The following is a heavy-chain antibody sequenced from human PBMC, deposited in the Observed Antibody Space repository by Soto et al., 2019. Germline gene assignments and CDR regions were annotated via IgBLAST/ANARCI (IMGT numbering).Heavy chain of an antibody. Sequence: SETLSLTCTVSGGSISSGGYYWSWIRQHPGKGLEWIGYIYYSGSTYYNPSLKSRVTISVDTSKNQFSLKLSSVTAADTAVYYCARIATEHPRIAAAHSFDYWGHGTLVTVSS. V-gene: IGHV4-31*03. CDR3: ARIATEHPRIAAAHSFDY. J-gene: IGHJ4*01. D-gene: IGHD6-13*01. CDR2: IYYSGST. CDR1: GGSISSGGYY.